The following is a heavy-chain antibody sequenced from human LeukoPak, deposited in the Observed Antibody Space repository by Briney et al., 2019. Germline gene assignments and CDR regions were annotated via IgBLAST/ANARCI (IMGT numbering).Heavy chain of an antibody. CDR1: GFTFSSYG. CDR3: AKDLFTMVRGVISPWAFDI. J-gene: IGHJ3*02. D-gene: IGHD3-10*01. V-gene: IGHV3-23*01. CDR2: ISGSGGST. Sequence: PGGSLRLSCAASGFTFSSYGMSWVRQAPGKGLEWVSAISGSGGSTYYADSVKGRFTISRDNSKNTLYLQMNSLRAEDTAVYYCAKDLFTMVRGVISPWAFDIWGQGTMVTVSS.